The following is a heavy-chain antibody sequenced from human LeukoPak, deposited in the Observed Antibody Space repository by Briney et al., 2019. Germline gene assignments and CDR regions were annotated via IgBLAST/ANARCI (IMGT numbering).Heavy chain of an antibody. V-gene: IGHV3-30*02. J-gene: IGHJ4*02. D-gene: IGHD4-17*01. Sequence: KGXXXVAFIRYDGSNKYYADSVKGRFTISRDYSKNTLYLQVNSLRPEDTAVYYCAKLSGAYGDSRDYWGQGTLVTVSS. CDR3: AKLSGAYGDSRDY. CDR2: IRYDGSNK.